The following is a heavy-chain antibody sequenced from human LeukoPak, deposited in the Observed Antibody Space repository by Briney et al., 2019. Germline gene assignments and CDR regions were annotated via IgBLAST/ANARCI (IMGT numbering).Heavy chain of an antibody. CDR1: GYTFTVYY. J-gene: IGHJ3*02. CDR2: INPNSGGT. Sequence: ASVKVSCTSSGYTFTVYYMHWVRQAPGQGLEWMGWINPNSGGTNYAQKFQGWVTMTRDTSISTAYMELSRLRSDDTAVYYCARRAPVGATMKNAFDIWGQGTMVTVSS. D-gene: IGHD5-12*01. CDR3: ARRAPVGATMKNAFDI. V-gene: IGHV1-2*04.